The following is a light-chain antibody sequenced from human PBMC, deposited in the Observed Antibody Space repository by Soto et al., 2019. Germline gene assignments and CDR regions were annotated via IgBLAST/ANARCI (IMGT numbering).Light chain of an antibody. CDR2: EVS. CDR3: TSYAGSLPVV. Sequence: QSVLTQPPSASGSPGQSVTISCTGTSSDVGGYNYVSWYQHHPGKAPRLMVYEVSKRPSGVPDRFSGSKSGNTASLPVSGLQTEDEADYYCTSYAGSLPVVFGGGTKSPS. J-gene: IGLJ2*01. V-gene: IGLV2-8*01. CDR1: SSDVGGYNY.